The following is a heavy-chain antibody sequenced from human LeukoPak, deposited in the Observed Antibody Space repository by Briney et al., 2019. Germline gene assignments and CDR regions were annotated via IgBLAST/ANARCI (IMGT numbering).Heavy chain of an antibody. CDR1: GGSISDSNYY. Sequence: PSETLSLTCTVSGGSISDSNYYWGWIRQPPGRGLEWIGNIYYSGSTYYSPSLKSRVTVSVDTSKNQFSLKLSSVTAADTAEYYCARQSTIAAARIDPWGQGTLVTVSS. CDR3: ARQSTIAAARIDP. CDR2: IYYSGST. D-gene: IGHD6-25*01. J-gene: IGHJ5*02. V-gene: IGHV4-39*01.